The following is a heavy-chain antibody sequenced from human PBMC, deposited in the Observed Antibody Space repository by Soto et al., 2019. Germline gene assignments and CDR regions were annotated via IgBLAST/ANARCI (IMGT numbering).Heavy chain of an antibody. D-gene: IGHD6-6*01. J-gene: IGHJ4*01. CDR1: GYSISSGYY. CDR2: IYHSGST. V-gene: IGHV4-38-2*02. CDR3: AREAPESYFDY. Sequence: SETLSLTCAVSGYSISSGYYWGWIRQPPGKGLEWIGSIYHSGSTYYNPSLKSRVTISVDTSKNQFSLKLSSVTAADTAVYYCAREAPESYFDYWGQEPWSPSPQ.